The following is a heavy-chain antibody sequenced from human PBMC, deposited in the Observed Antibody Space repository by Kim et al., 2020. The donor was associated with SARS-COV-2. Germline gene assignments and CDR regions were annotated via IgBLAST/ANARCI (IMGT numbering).Heavy chain of an antibody. J-gene: IGHJ6*02. Sequence: ASVKVSCKASGYTFSSYGISWVRQAPGQGLEWMGWISAYNGNTDYAQKVQGRVTMTTDTSTSTAYMELRSLRSDDTAVYYCGREGYYDSSGPYGMDVWGQATTVTVSS. D-gene: IGHD3-22*01. CDR3: GREGYYDSSGPYGMDV. V-gene: IGHV1-18*04. CDR1: GYTFSSYG. CDR2: ISAYNGNT.